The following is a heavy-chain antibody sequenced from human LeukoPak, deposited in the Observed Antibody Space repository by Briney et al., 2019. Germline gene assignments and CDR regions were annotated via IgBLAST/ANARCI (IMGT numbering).Heavy chain of an antibody. V-gene: IGHV5-51*01. CDR3: ATAPKRSYDFWSGSYYYYYGMDV. D-gene: IGHD3-3*01. J-gene: IGHJ6*02. CDR1: GYSFTSYW. Sequence: GESLKIPCKGSGYSFTSYWIGWVRQMPGKGLEWMGIIYPGDSDTRYSPSFQGQVTISADKSISTAYLQWSSLKASDTAMYYCATAPKRSYDFWSGSYYYYYGMDVWGQGTTVTVSS. CDR2: IYPGDSDT.